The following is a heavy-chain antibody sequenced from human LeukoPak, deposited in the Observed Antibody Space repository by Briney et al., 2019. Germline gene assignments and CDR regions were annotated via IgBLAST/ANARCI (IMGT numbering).Heavy chain of an antibody. V-gene: IGHV3-53*01. J-gene: IGHJ4*02. CDR2: IYSGGST. Sequence: GGSLRLSCAASGFTVSSNYMSWVRQAPGKGLEWVSVIYSGGSTYYADSVKGRFTISRDNSKNTLYLQMNSLRAEDTAVYYCAKGAASSMVRGVIIGYFDYWGQGTLVTVSS. CDR3: AKGAASSMVRGVIIGYFDY. D-gene: IGHD3-10*01. CDR1: GFTVSSNY.